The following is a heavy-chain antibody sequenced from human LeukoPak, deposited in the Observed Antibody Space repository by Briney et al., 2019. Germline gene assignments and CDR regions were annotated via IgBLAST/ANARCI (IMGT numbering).Heavy chain of an antibody. D-gene: IGHD2-21*02. V-gene: IGHV3-43D*03. CDR3: ARVLVVVTGNYMDV. J-gene: IGHJ6*03. CDR2: ISWDGGST. Sequence: PGGPLRLSCAASGFTFDDYAMHWVRQAPGKGLEGVSLISWDGGSTYYADSVKGRFTISRDNSKNSLYLHMNSLRAEDTAVYYCARVLVVVTGNYMDVWGKGTTVTISS. CDR1: GFTFDDYA.